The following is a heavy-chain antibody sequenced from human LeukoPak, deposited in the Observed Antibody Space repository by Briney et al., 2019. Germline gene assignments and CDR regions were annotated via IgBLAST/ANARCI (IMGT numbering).Heavy chain of an antibody. CDR2: INSSSSYI. J-gene: IGHJ4*02. Sequence: GGSLTVSCAASGFTFSSYSMNWLRQAPAKGLNWVSSINSSSSYIYYAVLVKDRFTISIDNAKNSLYLQVNILNAHDTAPHYFSRDKNFYGGGGGGNNDCWGQGTLVTVSS. CDR3: SRDKNFYGGGGGGNNDC. CDR1: GFTFSSYS. D-gene: IGHD3-3*01. V-gene: IGHV3-21*01.